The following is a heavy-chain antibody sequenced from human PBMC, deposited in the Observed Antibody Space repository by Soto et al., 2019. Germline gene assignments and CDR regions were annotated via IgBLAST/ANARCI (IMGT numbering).Heavy chain of an antibody. Sequence: QVQLVQSGAEVKKPGASVKVSCKASGYTFTSYGISWVRQAPGQGLEWMGWISAYNGNTKYSQKFQGRVTITRDTSASTAYMELSSLRSEDTAVYYCAREEFHRYYYYGMDVWGQGTTVTVSS. CDR3: AREEFHRYYYYGMDV. J-gene: IGHJ6*02. CDR2: ISAYNGNT. CDR1: GYTFTSYG. D-gene: IGHD2-21*01. V-gene: IGHV1-18*01.